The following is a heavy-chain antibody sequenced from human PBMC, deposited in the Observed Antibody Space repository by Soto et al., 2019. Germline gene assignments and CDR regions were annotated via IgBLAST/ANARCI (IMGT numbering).Heavy chain of an antibody. CDR3: ARGRGTAMDYYGMDV. CDR1: GGSISSGGYY. J-gene: IGHJ6*02. V-gene: IGHV4-31*03. D-gene: IGHD5-18*01. Sequence: SETLSLTCTVSGGSISSGGYYWSWIRQHPGKGLEWIGYIYYSGSTYYNPSLKSRVTISVDTSKNQFSLKLSSVTAADTAVYYCARGRGTAMDYYGMDVWGQGSTVTVSS. CDR2: IYYSGST.